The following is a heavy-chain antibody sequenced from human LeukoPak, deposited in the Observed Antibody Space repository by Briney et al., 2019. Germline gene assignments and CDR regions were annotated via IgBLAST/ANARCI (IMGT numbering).Heavy chain of an antibody. CDR2: INHSGST. CDR3: ARGKGGSYYLDWFDP. V-gene: IGHV4-34*01. CDR1: GGSFSGYY. Sequence: PSETLSLTCALYGGSFSGYYRSWIRQPPGRGLEWIGEINHSGSTNYNPSLKSRVTISVDTSKKQFSLKLSSVTAADTAVYYCARGKGGSYYLDWFDPWGQGTLVTVSS. J-gene: IGHJ5*02. D-gene: IGHD1-26*01.